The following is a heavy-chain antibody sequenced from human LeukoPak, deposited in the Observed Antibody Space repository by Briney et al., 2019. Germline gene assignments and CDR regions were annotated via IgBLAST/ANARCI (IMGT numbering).Heavy chain of an antibody. V-gene: IGHV5-51*01. CDR3: ARHTGRPLAGLFAP. Sequence: ESLKISCNCSGYSFTSYWIGWVRQMPGKGLEYMGVIFHDDSKIRYSPSFQGQVTISVDKSISTVYLQWTSLRASDTALYYCARHTGRPLAGLFAPGGQGTLVTVSS. CDR1: GYSFTSYW. D-gene: IGHD3-10*01. CDR2: IFHDDSKI. J-gene: IGHJ5*02.